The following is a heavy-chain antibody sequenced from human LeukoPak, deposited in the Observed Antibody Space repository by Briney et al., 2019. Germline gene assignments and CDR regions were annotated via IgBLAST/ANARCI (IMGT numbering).Heavy chain of an antibody. CDR3: ARAGYYDSSGYQGDLSY. V-gene: IGHV4-38-2*02. CDR2: IYHSGST. D-gene: IGHD3-22*01. Sequence: SETLSLTCTVSGYSISSGYYWSWIRQPPGKGLEWIGSIYHSGSTYYNPSLKSRVTISVDTSKDQFSLKLSSVTAADTAVYYCARAGYYDSSGYQGDLSYWGQGTLVTVSS. J-gene: IGHJ4*02. CDR1: GYSISSGYY.